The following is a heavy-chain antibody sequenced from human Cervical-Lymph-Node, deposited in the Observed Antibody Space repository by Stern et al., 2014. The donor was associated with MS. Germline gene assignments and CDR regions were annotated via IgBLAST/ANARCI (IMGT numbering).Heavy chain of an antibody. Sequence: EVHLVESGGGLVQPGGSLRLSCAASGFTFSKYWMSWVRQTPGKGLEWVAHIMPDGSEQHHAGSLKARFTISRDNAKNSLYLHMNSLRVEDTAVYYCAKDRESSGWSEYLQHWGQGTLVTVSS. CDR1: GFTFSKYW. CDR3: AKDRESSGWSEYLQH. CDR2: IMPDGSEQ. D-gene: IGHD6-13*01. V-gene: IGHV3-7*01. J-gene: IGHJ1*01.